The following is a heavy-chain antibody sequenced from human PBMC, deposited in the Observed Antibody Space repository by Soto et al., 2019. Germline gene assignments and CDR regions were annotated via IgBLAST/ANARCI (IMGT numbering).Heavy chain of an antibody. CDR3: AILTRDSVTGSNGPNWFDP. Sequence: GASVKVSWKASGYIFSSFGIIWVRQAPGQGLEWMGWISAYNGNTNYAQKLQGRVTMTTDTSTSTAYVELRSLSFDDTAVYYCAILTRDSVTGSNGPNWFDPWGQGTLVTVSS. V-gene: IGHV1-18*01. CDR1: GYIFSSFG. CDR2: ISAYNGNT. D-gene: IGHD1-20*01. J-gene: IGHJ5*02.